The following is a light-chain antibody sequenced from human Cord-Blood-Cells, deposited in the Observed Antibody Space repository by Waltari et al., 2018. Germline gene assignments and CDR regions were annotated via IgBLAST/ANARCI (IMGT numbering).Light chain of an antibody. Sequence: EIVMTQSPATLSVSPGESATLSCRASQSVSSNLAWYQQKPGQAPRLLIYDAYTRATRIPARFSRSGSGTEFTLTISSLQSEDFSVYYCQQYNNWPYTFRHRTKLEIK. CDR2: DAY. V-gene: IGKV3-15*01. J-gene: IGKJ2*01. CDR3: QQYNNWPYT. CDR1: QSVSSN.